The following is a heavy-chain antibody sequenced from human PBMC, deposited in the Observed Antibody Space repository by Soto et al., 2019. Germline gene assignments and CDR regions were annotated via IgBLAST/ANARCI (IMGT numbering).Heavy chain of an antibody. V-gene: IGHV4-4*02. CDR1: GGSISSSNW. J-gene: IGHJ6*02. CDR3: ATGGHVAGSYYYYYGMDV. CDR2: IYHSGST. Sequence: PSETLSLTCAVSGGSISSSNWWSWFLQPPGKGLEWIGEIYHSGSTNYNPSLKSRVTISVDKSKNQFSLKLSSVTAADTAVYYCATGGHVAGSYYYYYGMDVWGQGTTVTVS. D-gene: IGHD6-19*01.